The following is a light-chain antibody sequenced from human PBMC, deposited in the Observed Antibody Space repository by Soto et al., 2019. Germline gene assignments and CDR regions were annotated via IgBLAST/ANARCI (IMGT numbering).Light chain of an antibody. J-gene: IGKJ1*01. CDR2: GAT. Sequence: DSQMTQSPSVVSASVGDRVTISCRTSQDITNYLVWFQQKPGKVPERLIYGATNLQSGVPSRFSGSGSGTEFTLTISSLQPEDFATYYCLQHNRYPWTFGQGTKVDIK. CDR1: QDITNY. V-gene: IGKV1-17*03. CDR3: LQHNRYPWT.